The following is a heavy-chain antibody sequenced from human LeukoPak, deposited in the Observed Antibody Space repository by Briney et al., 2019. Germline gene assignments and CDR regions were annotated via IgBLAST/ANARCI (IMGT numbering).Heavy chain of an antibody. J-gene: IGHJ5*02. CDR3: ARSGSVSAVPHFDP. V-gene: IGHV4-31*03. CDR1: GSSISSGGYY. Sequence: SQLLCFTCTVAGSSISSGGYYWRWMPQHPGKGLEWIGYIYYSGSTYSNPSLKSRVTISLSTSKNQYSLQLSSVTAADTAVYYCARSGSVSAVPHFDPWGQGTLVTVSS. D-gene: IGHD2-2*01. CDR2: IYYSGST.